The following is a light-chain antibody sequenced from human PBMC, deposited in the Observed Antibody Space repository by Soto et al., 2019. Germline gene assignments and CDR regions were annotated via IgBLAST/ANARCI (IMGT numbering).Light chain of an antibody. CDR3: QQYVGSPPTS. CDR2: GAS. J-gene: IGKJ5*01. CDR1: QSVSSSY. Sequence: EIVLTQSPGTLSLSPGERATLSCRASQSVSSSYLAWYQQKLGQATRHLIYGASSRANGIPDRFSGNGSGTDFAPTISRLEPQDFAVYYCQQYVGSPPTSVDQGTRLEIK. V-gene: IGKV3-20*01.